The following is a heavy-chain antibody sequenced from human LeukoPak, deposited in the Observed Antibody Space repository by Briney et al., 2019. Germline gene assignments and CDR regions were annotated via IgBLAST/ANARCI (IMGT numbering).Heavy chain of an antibody. Sequence: SETLSLTCTVSGGSISSSSYYWGWIRQPPGKGLEWIGSIYCSGSTYYNPSLKSRVTISVDTSKNQFSLKLSSVTAADTAVYYCARHAYYYDSSGYLVYFDYWGQGTLVTVSS. V-gene: IGHV4-39*01. CDR2: IYCSGST. CDR3: ARHAYYYDSSGYLVYFDY. D-gene: IGHD3-22*01. J-gene: IGHJ4*02. CDR1: GGSISSSSYY.